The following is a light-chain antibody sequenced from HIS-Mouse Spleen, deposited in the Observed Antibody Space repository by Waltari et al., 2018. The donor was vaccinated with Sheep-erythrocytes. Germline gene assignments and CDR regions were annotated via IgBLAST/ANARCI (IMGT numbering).Light chain of an antibody. J-gene: IGLJ2*01. CDR2: EDS. V-gene: IGLV3-10*01. Sequence: SYELTQPPSVSVSPGQTARITCSGDALPKKYAYWYQQKSGQAPVLVIYEDSKRPSGIPERFDGTTSGKMATLTISGGQVEDEADYYCYSTDSSGTYVVFGGGTKLTVL. CDR3: YSTDSSGTYVV. CDR1: ALPKKY.